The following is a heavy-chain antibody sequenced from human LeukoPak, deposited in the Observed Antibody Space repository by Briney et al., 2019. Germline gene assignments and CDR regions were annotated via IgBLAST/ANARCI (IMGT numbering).Heavy chain of an antibody. CDR3: AGDSAIVTLFDY. Sequence: SETLSLTCSVSGGSISSSSYYWGWIRQPPGKGLEWIGSIYYSGSTYYNPSLRSRVTISVDTPKNQFSLKLSSVTAADTAVYYCAGDSAIVTLFDYWGQGTLVTVSS. CDR2: IYYSGST. D-gene: IGHD5-18*01. J-gene: IGHJ4*02. V-gene: IGHV4-39*07. CDR1: GGSISSSSYY.